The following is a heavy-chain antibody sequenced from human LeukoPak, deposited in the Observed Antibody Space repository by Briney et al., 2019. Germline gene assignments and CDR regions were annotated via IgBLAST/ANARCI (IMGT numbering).Heavy chain of an antibody. J-gene: IGHJ5*02. D-gene: IGHD6-13*01. Sequence: ASVRVSSKASGYTFTIYGISWVRQAPGQGVERMGWISAYNGNTNYAQKLQGRVTMTTDTSTSTAYMELRSLRSNYTAVYYCARTVSGRWGIAAAGEPTNNWFDPWGQGTLVTVSS. CDR1: GYTFTIYG. CDR3: ARTVSGRWGIAAAGEPTNNWFDP. V-gene: IGHV1-18*01. CDR2: ISAYNGNT.